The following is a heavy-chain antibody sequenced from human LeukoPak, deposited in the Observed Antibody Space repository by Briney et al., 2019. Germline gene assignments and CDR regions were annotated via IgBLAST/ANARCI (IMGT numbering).Heavy chain of an antibody. CDR1: GGTFSSYA. J-gene: IGHJ6*02. Sequence: SVKVSCKASGGTFSSYAISWVRQAPGQGLEWMGGIIPIFGTANYAQKFQGRVTITADESTSTAYMELSSLRSEDTAVYYCADGYSYGYFNYYYGMDVWGQGTTVTVSS. V-gene: IGHV1-69*13. D-gene: IGHD5-18*01. CDR2: IIPIFGTA. CDR3: ADGYSYGYFNYYYGMDV.